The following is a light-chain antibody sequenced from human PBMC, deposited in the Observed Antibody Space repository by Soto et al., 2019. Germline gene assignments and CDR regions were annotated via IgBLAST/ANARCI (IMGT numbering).Light chain of an antibody. V-gene: IGKV1-12*01. CDR1: PAIDSW. Sequence: DIQMTQSPSSVSASAGDRVTITCRASPAIDSWLAWYQQRPGKAPKLLIYAASTLESGVPSRFSGSGSGTHFTLTINSLQPEDVATYYCQQAHSFPYTFGQGTKLEIK. CDR2: AAS. CDR3: QQAHSFPYT. J-gene: IGKJ2*01.